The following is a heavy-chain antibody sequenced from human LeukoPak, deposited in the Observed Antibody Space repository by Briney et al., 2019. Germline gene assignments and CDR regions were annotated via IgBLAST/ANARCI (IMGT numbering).Heavy chain of an antibody. CDR2: KNPNSGNT. D-gene: IGHD2-2*01. V-gene: IGHV1-8*01. CDR1: GYTFTSYD. J-gene: IGHJ3*02. Sequence: ASVKVSCKASGYTFTSYDINWVRQATGQGLEWMGWKNPNSGNTGYAQKFQGRVTMTRNTSISTAYMELSSLRSEDTAVYYCAIEGYCSSTSCYRNDAFDIWGQGTMVTVSS. CDR3: AIEGYCSSTSCYRNDAFDI.